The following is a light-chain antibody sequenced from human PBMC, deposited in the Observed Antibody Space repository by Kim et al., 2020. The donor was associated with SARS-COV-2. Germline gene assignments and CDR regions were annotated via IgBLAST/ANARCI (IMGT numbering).Light chain of an antibody. Sequence: DIQMTQSPSTVSVSVGDRVNITCRASQSISSWLAWYQQTPGKAPKVLIYKASTLQTGVPSRFSGSGSGTEFTLTISCLQPDDFATYYCQQYDTYSYTFGQGTKLEI. CDR2: KAS. V-gene: IGKV1-5*03. J-gene: IGKJ2*01. CDR1: QSISSW. CDR3: QQYDTYSYT.